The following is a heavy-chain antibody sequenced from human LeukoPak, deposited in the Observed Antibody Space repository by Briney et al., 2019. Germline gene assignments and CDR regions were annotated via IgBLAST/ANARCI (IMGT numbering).Heavy chain of an antibody. D-gene: IGHD3-22*01. V-gene: IGHV4-34*01. CDR3: AREIYYDSSGYSYYYYGMDV. J-gene: IGHJ6*02. Sequence: SETLSLTCAVYGGSFSGYYWSWIRQPPGKGLEWIGEINHSGSTNYNPSLKSRVTISVDTSKNQFSLKLSSVTAADTAVYYCAREIYYDSSGYSYYYYGMDVWGQGTTVTVSS. CDR1: GGSFSGYY. CDR2: INHSGST.